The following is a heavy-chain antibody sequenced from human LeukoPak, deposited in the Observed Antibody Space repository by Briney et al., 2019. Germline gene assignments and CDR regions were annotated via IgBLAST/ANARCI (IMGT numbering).Heavy chain of an antibody. V-gene: IGHV1-8*03. CDR2: MNPNSGNT. J-gene: IGHJ6*03. Sequence: AASVKVSCKASGYTFTSYDINWVRQATGQGLEWMGWMNPNSGNTGYAQKFQGRVTITRNTSISTAYMELSSLRSEDTAVYYCARPRGAVAGKTKDYYYYYMDVWGKGTTVTVSS. D-gene: IGHD6-19*01. CDR1: GYTFTSYD. CDR3: ARPRGAVAGKTKDYYYYYMDV.